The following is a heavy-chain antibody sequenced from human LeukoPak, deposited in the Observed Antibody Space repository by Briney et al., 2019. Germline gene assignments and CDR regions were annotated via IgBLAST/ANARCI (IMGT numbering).Heavy chain of an antibody. V-gene: IGHV3-48*04. CDR1: GFTFSSYS. Sequence: PGGSLRLSCVASGFTFSSYSMNWVRQAPGKGLQWISYISSSSNTIYYADSAKGRFTISRDNAKSSLYLQMNSLRAEDTAVYYCARVRTGDDASFDYWGQGTLVTVSS. D-gene: IGHD7-27*01. J-gene: IGHJ4*02. CDR2: ISSSSNTI. CDR3: ARVRTGDDASFDY.